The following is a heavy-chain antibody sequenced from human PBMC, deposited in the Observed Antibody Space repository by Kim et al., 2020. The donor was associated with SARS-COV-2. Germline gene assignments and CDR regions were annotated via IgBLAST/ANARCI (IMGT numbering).Heavy chain of an antibody. CDR1: GFTFSSYA. CDR3: AKDVRASYYYDSSGTYY. J-gene: IGHJ4*02. V-gene: IGHV3-23*01. D-gene: IGHD3-22*01. Sequence: GGSLRLSCAASGFTFSSYAMSWVRQAPGKGLEWVSAISGSGGSTYYADSVKGRFTISRDNSKNTLYLQMNSLRAEDTAVYYCAKDVRASYYYDSSGTYYWGQGTLVTVSS. CDR2: ISGSGGST.